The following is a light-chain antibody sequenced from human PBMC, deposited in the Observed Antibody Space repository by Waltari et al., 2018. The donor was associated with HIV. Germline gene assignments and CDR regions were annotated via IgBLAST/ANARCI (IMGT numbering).Light chain of an antibody. V-gene: IGLV2-14*03. CDR3: SSYTSSLWV. J-gene: IGLJ3*02. Sequence: QSALTQPASVSGSPGPSITISCTGTSSDVGGYNYVSWYQQHPGKAPKLMIYDVSNRPSGVSNRFSGSKSGNTASLTISGLQAEDEADYYCSSYTSSLWVFGGGTKLTVL. CDR1: SSDVGGYNY. CDR2: DVS.